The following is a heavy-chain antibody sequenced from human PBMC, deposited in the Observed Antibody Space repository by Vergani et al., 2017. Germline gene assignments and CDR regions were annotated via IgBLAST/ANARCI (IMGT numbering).Heavy chain of an antibody. V-gene: IGHV3-30*02. J-gene: IGHJ6*03. CDR2: IRYDGSNK. Sequence: QVQLVESGGGVVQPGGSLRLSCAASGFTFSSYGMHCVRQAPGKGLEWVAFIRYDGSNKYYADSVKGRFTISRDNSKNTLYLQMNSLRAEDTAVYYCAKTLDYYYYYMDVWGKGTTVTVSS. CDR1: GFTFSSYG. CDR3: AKTLDYYYYYMDV.